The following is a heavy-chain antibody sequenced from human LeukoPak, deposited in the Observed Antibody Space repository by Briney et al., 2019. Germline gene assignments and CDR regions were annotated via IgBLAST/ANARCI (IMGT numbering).Heavy chain of an antibody. CDR1: GFTFSRHW. V-gene: IGHV3-7*01. CDR2: IKQDGSER. J-gene: IGHJ4*02. D-gene: IGHD2/OR15-2a*01. CDR3: ARDGGHSTDFDY. Sequence: GGSLRLSCATSGFTFSRHWMSWVRQAPGKGSEWVANIKQDGSERYYVDSVKGRFTISRDNAKNSLYLQMNSLRAEDTAVYYCARDGGHSTDFDYWGQGILVTVSS.